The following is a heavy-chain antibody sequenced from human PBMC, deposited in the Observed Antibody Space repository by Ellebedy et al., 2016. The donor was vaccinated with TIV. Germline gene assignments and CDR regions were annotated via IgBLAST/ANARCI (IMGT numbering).Heavy chain of an antibody. CDR3: AIQAFGELSDYFDY. CDR2: INHSGST. J-gene: IGHJ4*02. D-gene: IGHD3-16*02. Sequence: SETLSLTCAVYGGSFSGYYWSWIRQPPGKGLEWIGEINHSGSTNYNPSLKSRVTVSVGTSKNQFSLKLSSVTAADTAVYYCAIQAFGELSDYFDYWGQGTLVTVSS. V-gene: IGHV4-34*01. CDR1: GGSFSGYY.